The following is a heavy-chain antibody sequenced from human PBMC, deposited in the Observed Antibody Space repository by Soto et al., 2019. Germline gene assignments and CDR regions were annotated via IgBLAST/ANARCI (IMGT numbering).Heavy chain of an antibody. V-gene: IGHV3-15*07. D-gene: IGHD3-22*01. CDR3: TTGFFDSGGVDS. CDR2: IKTMTGGGTT. Sequence: EVQLVESGGGLVKPGGSLRLSCAASGFIFGNTWMNWVRQAPGKGLEWVGRIKTMTGGGTTDYAASVNGRFTISRDDSKSTLYLQMNSLRTEDTAMYSCTTGFFDSGGVDSWGQGTLVTVSS. CDR1: GFIFGNTW. J-gene: IGHJ4*02.